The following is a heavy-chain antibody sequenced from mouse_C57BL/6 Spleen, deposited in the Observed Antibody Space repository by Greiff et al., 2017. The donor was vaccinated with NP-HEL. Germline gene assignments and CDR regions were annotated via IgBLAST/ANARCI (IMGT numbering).Heavy chain of an antibody. CDR2: IDPSDSYT. CDR1: GYTFTSYW. CDR3: ARAYYYSFDY. Sequence: VQLQQPGAELVKPGASVKLSCKASGYTFTSYWMQWVKQRPGQGLEWIGEIDPSDSYTNYNQKFKGKATLTVDTSSSTAYMQLSSLTSEDSAVYYCARAYYYSFDYWGQGTTLTVSS. D-gene: IGHD1-1*01. V-gene: IGHV1-50*01. J-gene: IGHJ2*01.